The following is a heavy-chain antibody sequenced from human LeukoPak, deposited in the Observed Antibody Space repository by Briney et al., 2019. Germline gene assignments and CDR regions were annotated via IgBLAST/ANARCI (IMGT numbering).Heavy chain of an antibody. D-gene: IGHD6-19*01. Sequence: PSETLSLTCTVSDGSISSYYWSWVRQPAGKGLEWIGRIYSSGSTNYNPSLKSRAAMSADTSKNQFSLRLTSVTAADTAVYFCARGPSAVAGTDWYFDLWGRGTLVTVSS. CDR1: DGSISSYY. J-gene: IGHJ2*01. V-gene: IGHV4-4*07. CDR2: IYSSGST. CDR3: ARGPSAVAGTDWYFDL.